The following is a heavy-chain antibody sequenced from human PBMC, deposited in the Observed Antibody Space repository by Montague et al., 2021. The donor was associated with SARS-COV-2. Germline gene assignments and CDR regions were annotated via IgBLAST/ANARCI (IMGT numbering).Heavy chain of an antibody. J-gene: IGHJ4*02. Sequence: CAISGDSVSSNIATWNWIRQSPSRGLEWLGRTYYRSKWYNDYAESVKSRVTIDPDTSKHQFSLHLNSVTPEDTAVYYCARIPVGSKYYFDLWGQGTLVTASS. CDR3: ARIPVGSKYYFDL. CDR1: GDSVSSNIAT. D-gene: IGHD2-2*01. CDR2: TYYRSKWYN. V-gene: IGHV6-1*01.